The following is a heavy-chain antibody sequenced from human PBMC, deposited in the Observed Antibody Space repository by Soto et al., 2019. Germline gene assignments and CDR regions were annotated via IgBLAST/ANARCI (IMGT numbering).Heavy chain of an antibody. J-gene: IGHJ6*02. V-gene: IGHV1-69*13. CDR2: IIPIFGTA. CDR1: GGTFSSYA. CDR3: ARRGLSDFWSGYYRGPARYYYGMDV. D-gene: IGHD3-3*01. Sequence: ASVKVSCKASGGTFSSYAISWVRQAPGQGLEWMGGIIPIFGTASYAQKFQGRVTITADESTSTAYMELSSLRSEDTAVYYCARRGLSDFWSGYYRGPARYYYGMDVWGQGTTVT.